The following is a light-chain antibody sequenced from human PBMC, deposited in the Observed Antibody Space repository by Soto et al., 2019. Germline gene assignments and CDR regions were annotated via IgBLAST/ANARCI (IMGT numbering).Light chain of an antibody. CDR2: GAS. Sequence: EIVLTQSPGTLSMSPGERATLSYRASQSISSNYLAWYQQKPGQAPRLLIYGASSRATGIPDRFSGSGSGTDFTLTISRLEPEDFAVYYCQQYGSSPRTFGQGTKVEFK. CDR1: QSISSNY. J-gene: IGKJ1*01. V-gene: IGKV3-20*01. CDR3: QQYGSSPRT.